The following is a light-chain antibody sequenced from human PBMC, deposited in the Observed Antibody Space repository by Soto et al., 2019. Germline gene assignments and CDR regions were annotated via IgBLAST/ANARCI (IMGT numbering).Light chain of an antibody. J-gene: IGKJ1*01. Sequence: IELTKAPSSLSVSLCDRVPITYRASQDIAIYLGWYQQKPGKAPKRLIYAASSLQSGVPSRFSGSGSGTEFTLTISSLQPEDFATYYCLQHNSYPPTSAQAAKV. V-gene: IGKV1-17*01. CDR1: QDIAIY. CDR2: AAS. CDR3: LQHNSYPPT.